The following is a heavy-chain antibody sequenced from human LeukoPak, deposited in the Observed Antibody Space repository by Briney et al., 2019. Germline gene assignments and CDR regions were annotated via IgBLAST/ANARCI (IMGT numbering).Heavy chain of an antibody. CDR3: ARSPYRVLDY. CDR2: INHSGST. J-gene: IGHJ4*02. V-gene: IGHV4-34*01. Sequence: SETLSLTCAVYGGSFSGYYWSWIRXPPGKXLEWIGEINHSGSTNYNPSLKSRVTISVDTSKNQFSLKLSSVTAADTAVYYCARSPYRVLDYWGQGTLVTVSS. D-gene: IGHD2-2*01. CDR1: GGSFSGYY.